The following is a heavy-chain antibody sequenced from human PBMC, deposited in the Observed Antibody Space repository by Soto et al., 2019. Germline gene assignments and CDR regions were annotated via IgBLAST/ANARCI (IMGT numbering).Heavy chain of an antibody. CDR3: ARDAYYDILTGYYPPVSEAFDI. Sequence: PSETLSLTCTVSGGSISSSSYYWGWIRQPPGKGLEWIGSIYYSGSTYYNPSLKSRVTISVDTSKNQFSLKLSCVTAADTAVYYCARDAYYDILTGYYPPVSEAFDIWGQGTMVTVSS. D-gene: IGHD3-9*01. J-gene: IGHJ3*02. CDR1: GGSISSSSYY. V-gene: IGHV4-39*02. CDR2: IYYSGST.